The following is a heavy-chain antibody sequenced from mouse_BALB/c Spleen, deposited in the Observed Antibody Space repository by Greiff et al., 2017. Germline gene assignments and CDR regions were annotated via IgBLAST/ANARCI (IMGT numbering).Heavy chain of an antibody. CDR1: GFTFSSYG. Sequence: DVKLVESGGGLVQPGGSLKLSCAASGFTFSSYGMSWVRQTPDKRLELVATINSNGGSTYYPDSVKGRFTISRDNAKNTLYLQMSSLKSEDTAMYYCARDAGYYYFDYWGQGTTLTVSS. CDR3: ARDAGYYYFDY. CDR2: INSNGGST. V-gene: IGHV5-6-3*01. D-gene: IGHD2-3*01. J-gene: IGHJ2*01.